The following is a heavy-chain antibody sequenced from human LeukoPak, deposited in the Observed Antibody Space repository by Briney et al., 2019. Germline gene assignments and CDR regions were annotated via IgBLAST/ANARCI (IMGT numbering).Heavy chain of an antibody. CDR3: ASEAPLGYCSSTSCYLRRVDY. J-gene: IGHJ4*02. CDR2: IIPIFGTA. V-gene: IGHV1-69*13. D-gene: IGHD2-2*01. CDR1: GGTFSSYA. Sequence: ASVKVSCKASGGTFSSYAISWVRRAPGQGLEWMGGIIPIFGTANYAQKFQGRVTITADESTSTAYMELSSLRSEDTAVYYCASEAPLGYCSSTSCYLRRVDYWGQGTLVTVSS.